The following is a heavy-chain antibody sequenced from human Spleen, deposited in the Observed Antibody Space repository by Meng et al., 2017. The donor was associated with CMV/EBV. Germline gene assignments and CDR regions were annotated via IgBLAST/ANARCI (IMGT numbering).Heavy chain of an antibody. Sequence: ASVKVSCKAFGYTFTGYYIHWLRQAPGQGPEWMGWINPDSGDTQYSQKFQGRVTMTRDTSIMTAYMELASLKSDDTVVYYCARTYDVVKYPFDIWGQGTMVTVSS. CDR3: ARTYDVVKYPFDI. V-gene: IGHV1-2*02. CDR1: GYTFTGYY. J-gene: IGHJ3*02. CDR2: INPDSGDT. D-gene: IGHD2-15*01.